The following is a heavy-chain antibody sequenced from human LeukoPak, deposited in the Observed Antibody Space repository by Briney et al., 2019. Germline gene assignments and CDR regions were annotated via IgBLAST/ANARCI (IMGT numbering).Heavy chain of an antibody. CDR1: GFTFSTYA. CDR3: SKRGSDSPSCFQH. CDR2: ISSSGADT. J-gene: IGHJ1*01. D-gene: IGHD2-21*02. Sequence: GGSLRLSCAASGFTFSTYAMTWVRQVPGKGPEWVSAISSSGADTHYADSVKGRFTISRDNSKNTLYPQMNSLRAEDTVVYYCSKRGSDSPSCFQHWGQGTLVTVSS. V-gene: IGHV3-23*01.